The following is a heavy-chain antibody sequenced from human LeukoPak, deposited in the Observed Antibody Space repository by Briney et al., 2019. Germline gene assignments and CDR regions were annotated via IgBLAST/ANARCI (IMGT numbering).Heavy chain of an antibody. CDR3: AKGGGTSSSYYKDV. V-gene: IGHV3-23*01. D-gene: IGHD2-15*01. Sequence: GGSLRLSCAASGFPFSNYAMSWVRQAPGKGPEWVSFIIGGGGATYYADSVRGRFTISRDNSKNTLYLQMDTLRAEDTALYYCAKGGGTSSSYYKDVWGKGTPVTVSS. J-gene: IGHJ6*03. CDR1: GFPFSNYA. CDR2: IIGGGGAT.